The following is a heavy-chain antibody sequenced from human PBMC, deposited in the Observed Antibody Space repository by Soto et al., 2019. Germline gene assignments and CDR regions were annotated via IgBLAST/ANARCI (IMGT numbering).Heavy chain of an antibody. Sequence: EVQLVESGGGLTQPGGSLRLSCAVSGFPVSTNHVTWVRQATGKGLQWVSAIYNDGNTYYADSVTGRFTTSRDNSKNTAFLQMNSLGAEDTAVYYCAGYGGNSVWGQGTLVTVSS. CDR2: IYNDGNT. CDR3: AGYGGNSV. V-gene: IGHV3-53*01. D-gene: IGHD4-17*01. J-gene: IGHJ4*02. CDR1: GFPVSTNH.